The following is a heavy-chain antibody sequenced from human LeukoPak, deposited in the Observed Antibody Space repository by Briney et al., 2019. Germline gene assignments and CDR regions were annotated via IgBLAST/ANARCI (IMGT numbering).Heavy chain of an antibody. CDR2: ISYDGSNK. V-gene: IGHV3-30-3*01. D-gene: IGHD3-3*01. J-gene: IGHJ6*02. CDR3: ARDRRRFSEWLSYYYGMDV. Sequence: GGSLRLSCAASGFTFSSYAMHWVRQAPGKGLEWVAVISYDGSNKYYADSVKGRFTISRDNSKNTLYLQMNSLRAEDTAVYYCARDRRRFSEWLSYYYGMDVWGQGTTVTVSS. CDR1: GFTFSSYA.